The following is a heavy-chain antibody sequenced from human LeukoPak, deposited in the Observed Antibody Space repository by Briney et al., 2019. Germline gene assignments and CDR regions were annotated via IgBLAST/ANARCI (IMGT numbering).Heavy chain of an antibody. J-gene: IGHJ4*02. CDR2: IYYSGST. V-gene: IGHV4-61*01. Sequence: SETLSLTCTVSGGSVSNGSYYWSWIRQPPGKGLEWIGHIYYSGSTNYNPSLKSRVTISVDTSKNQFSLKLSSVTAADTAVYYCARDLGYCSGGSCSYFDYWGQGTLVTVSS. CDR3: ARDLGYCSGGSCSYFDY. CDR1: GGSVSNGSYY. D-gene: IGHD2-15*01.